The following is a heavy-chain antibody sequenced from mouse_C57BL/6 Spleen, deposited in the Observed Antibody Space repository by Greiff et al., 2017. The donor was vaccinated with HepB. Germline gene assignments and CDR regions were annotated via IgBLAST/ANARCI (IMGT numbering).Heavy chain of an antibody. CDR2: IDPETGGT. J-gene: IGHJ3*01. CDR1: GYTFTDYE. V-gene: IGHV1-15*01. Sequence: VQLQQSGAELVRPGASVTLSCKASGYTFTDYEMHWVKQTPVHGLEWIGAIDPETGGTAYNQKFKGKAILTADKSSSTAYMELRSLTSEDSAVYYCTRLPTMITSAWFAYWGQGTLVTVSA. D-gene: IGHD2-4*01. CDR3: TRLPTMITSAWFAY.